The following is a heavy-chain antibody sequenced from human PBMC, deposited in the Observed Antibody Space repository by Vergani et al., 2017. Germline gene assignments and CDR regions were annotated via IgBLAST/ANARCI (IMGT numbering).Heavy chain of an antibody. D-gene: IGHD2-8*01. J-gene: IGHJ4*02. V-gene: IGHV4-59*01. CDR3: ARGSVRSDY. CDR2: IYYSGST. Sequence: QVQLQESGPGPVKPSETLSLTCTVSGGSISSYYWSWIRQPPGKGLEWIGYIYYSGSTNYNPSLKSRVTISVDTSKNQFSLKLSSVTAADTAVYYCARGSVRSDYWGQGTLVTVSS. CDR1: GGSISSYY.